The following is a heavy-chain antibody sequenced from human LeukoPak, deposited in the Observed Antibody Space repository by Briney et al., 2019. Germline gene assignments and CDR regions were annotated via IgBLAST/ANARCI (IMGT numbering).Heavy chain of an antibody. Sequence: PGGSLRLSCAASGFTFNSYAMNWVRQAPGKGLEGVAALSHDGGTKYYADSVKGRFTSSRDNSKNTLYLQMNSLRAEDTAVYYCARDFHTHYFDSWGQGTLVTVSS. CDR3: ARDFHTHYFDS. CDR2: LSHDGGTK. J-gene: IGHJ4*02. D-gene: IGHD2-15*01. CDR1: GFTFNSYA. V-gene: IGHV3-30-3*01.